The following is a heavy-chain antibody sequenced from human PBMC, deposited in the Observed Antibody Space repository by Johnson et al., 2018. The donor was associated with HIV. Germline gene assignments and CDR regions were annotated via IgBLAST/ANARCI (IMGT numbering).Heavy chain of an antibody. J-gene: IGHJ3*02. V-gene: IGHV3-30-3*01. Sequence: QVQLVESGGGVVQPGRSLRLSCAASGFTFSSYAMHWVRQAPGKGLEWVAVISYDGSNKYYADSVKGRFTISRDNAKNTLYLQMNSLRAEDTAVYYCARVSVVGAQAFDIWGQGTMVTVSS. CDR1: GFTFSSYA. CDR2: ISYDGSNK. D-gene: IGHD1-26*01. CDR3: ARVSVVGAQAFDI.